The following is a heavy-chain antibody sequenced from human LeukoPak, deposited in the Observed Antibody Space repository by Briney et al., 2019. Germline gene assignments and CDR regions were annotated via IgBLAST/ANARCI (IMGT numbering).Heavy chain of an antibody. Sequence: SETLSLTCTVSGGSISSYYWSWIRQPAGKGLEWIGRIYTSGSTNYNPSLKSRVTISVDTSKNQFSLKLSSVTAADTAVYYCARERIVGAWGDPPHWFDPWGQGTLVTVSS. CDR2: IYTSGST. CDR1: GGSISSYY. V-gene: IGHV4-4*07. CDR3: ARERIVGAWGDPPHWFDP. D-gene: IGHD1-26*01. J-gene: IGHJ5*02.